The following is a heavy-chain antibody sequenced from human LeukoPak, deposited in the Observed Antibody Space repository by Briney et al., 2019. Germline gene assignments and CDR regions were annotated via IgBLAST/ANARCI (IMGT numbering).Heavy chain of an antibody. Sequence: WASVKVSCKASGYTFTSYDINWVRQATGQGLEWMGWMNPNSGNTGYAQKFQGRVTMTRNTSKSTAYMELSSLRSEDTAVYYCARGHNIWFGDVHGSPDLDYWGQGTLVTVSS. CDR3: ARGHNIWFGDVHGSPDLDY. J-gene: IGHJ4*02. D-gene: IGHD3-10*01. V-gene: IGHV1-8*01. CDR1: GYTFTSYD. CDR2: MNPNSGNT.